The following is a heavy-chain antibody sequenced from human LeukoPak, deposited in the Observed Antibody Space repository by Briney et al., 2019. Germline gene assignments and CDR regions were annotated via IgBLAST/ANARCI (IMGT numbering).Heavy chain of an antibody. Sequence: SGTLSLTCDVSGGSISSSNWWSWVRPPPGKGLEWIGEIYHSGSIYSNPSLQSRVTISVDKSKNHFSLRLTSVTAADTAVYYCARTSAEYSNSWIDSWGQGTLVIVSS. CDR3: ARTSAEYSNSWIDS. CDR1: GGSISSSNW. J-gene: IGHJ5*01. D-gene: IGHD6-6*01. CDR2: IYHSGSI. V-gene: IGHV4-4*02.